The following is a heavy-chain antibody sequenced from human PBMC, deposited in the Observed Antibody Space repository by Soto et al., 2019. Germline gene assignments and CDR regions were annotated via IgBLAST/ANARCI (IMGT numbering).Heavy chain of an antibody. D-gene: IGHD3-9*01. V-gene: IGHV3-30*18. CDR3: AKEGEEGYDILTGYYRD. Sequence: QVQLVESGGGVVQPGRSLRLSCAASGFTFSSYGMHWVRQAPGKGLEWVAVISYDGSNKYYADSVKGRFTISRDNSKNTLYLQMNSLRAEDTAVYYCAKEGEEGYDILTGYYRDWGQGTLVTVSS. CDR1: GFTFSSYG. CDR2: ISYDGSNK. J-gene: IGHJ4*02.